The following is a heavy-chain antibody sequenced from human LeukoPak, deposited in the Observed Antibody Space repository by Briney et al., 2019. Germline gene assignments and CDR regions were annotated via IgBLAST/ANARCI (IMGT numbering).Heavy chain of an antibody. CDR3: ARTIFGGYCSSTSCYAGGYFDY. CDR2: ISSSSSYI. Sequence: GGSLRLSCAASGITFSSYSMNWVRQAPGKGLEWVSSISSSSSYIYHADSVKGRFTISRDNAKNSLYPQMNSLRAEDTAVYYCARTIFGGYCSSTSCYAGGYFDYWGQGTRVTVSS. D-gene: IGHD2-2*03. V-gene: IGHV3-21*01. J-gene: IGHJ4*02. CDR1: GITFSSYS.